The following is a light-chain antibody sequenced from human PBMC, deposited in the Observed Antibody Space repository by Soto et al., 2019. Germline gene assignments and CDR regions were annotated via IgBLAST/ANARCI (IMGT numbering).Light chain of an antibody. J-gene: IGKJ4*01. CDR3: QQYGSSALT. Sequence: IVLTQSPGTLSLSPGERATLSCRSSQSVSSSYLAWYQQKPGQAPRLLIYGASSRANGIPDRFSGRGSGTDFTLTIRRLEPEDFAVYYCQQYGSSALTFGGGTKVEIK. CDR1: QSVSSSY. V-gene: IGKV3-20*01. CDR2: GAS.